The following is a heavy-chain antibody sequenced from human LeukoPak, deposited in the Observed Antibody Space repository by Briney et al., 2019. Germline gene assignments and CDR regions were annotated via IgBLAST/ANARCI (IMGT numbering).Heavy chain of an antibody. J-gene: IGHJ4*01. CDR1: GFKFNSYW. CDR3: VKDNAYTFDY. D-gene: IGHD5-24*01. CDR2: INTHGNTA. V-gene: IGHV3-74*01. Sequence: GGSLRLSCAVSGFKFNSYWMNWVRQVPGKGLVWVAHINTHGNTANYADSVKGRFTISRYNAKSTLYLQMNGLRAEDTAIYYCVKDNAYTFDYWGHGTLVTVSS.